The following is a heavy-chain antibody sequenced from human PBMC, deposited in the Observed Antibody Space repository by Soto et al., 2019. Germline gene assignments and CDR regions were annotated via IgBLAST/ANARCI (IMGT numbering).Heavy chain of an antibody. Sequence: QVKLVESGGTVVQPGRSLRLSCAASGFSFSKYAMRWVRQAPGKGLEWVAVITYDATNEYYADSVKGRFTISRDNSNNTLSLHMSSLRLADTAVYYCARKAVPDFWGQGTRVTVSS. J-gene: IGHJ4*02. V-gene: IGHV3-30-3*01. CDR2: ITYDATNE. D-gene: IGHD6-19*01. CDR1: GFSFSKYA. CDR3: ARKAVPDF.